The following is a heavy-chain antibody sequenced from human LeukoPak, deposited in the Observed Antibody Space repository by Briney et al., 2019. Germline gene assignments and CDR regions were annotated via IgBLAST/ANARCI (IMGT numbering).Heavy chain of an antibody. CDR3: ARKVAVAMDLDY. CDR1: GFTLKSYG. D-gene: IGHD5-18*01. V-gene: IGHV3-23*01. CDR2: ITGAGSST. Sequence: GGSLRLSCAASGFTLKSYGMTWVRQVPGKGLEWVSSITGAGSSTKYADSVSGRFTISRDNSKNTLSLQMTGLRAEDTAVYYCARKVAVAMDLDYWGQGTLVTVSS. J-gene: IGHJ4*02.